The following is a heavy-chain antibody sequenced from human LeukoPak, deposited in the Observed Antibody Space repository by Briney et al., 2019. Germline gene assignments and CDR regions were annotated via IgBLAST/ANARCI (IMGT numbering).Heavy chain of an antibody. CDR2: IYTSGST. CDR1: GGSISSYY. V-gene: IGHV4-4*07. J-gene: IGHJ4*02. Sequence: PSETLSLTCTVSGGSISSYYWSWIRQPAGKGLEWIGRIYTSGSTNYNPSLKSRATISVDKSKNQFSLKLSSVTAADTAVYYCARSPVAATPTPFDYWGQGTLVTVSS. D-gene: IGHD2-15*01. CDR3: ARSPVAATPTPFDY.